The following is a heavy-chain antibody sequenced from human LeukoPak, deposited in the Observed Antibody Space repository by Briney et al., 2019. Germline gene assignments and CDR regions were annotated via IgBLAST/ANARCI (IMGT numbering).Heavy chain of an antibody. CDR2: ISSSGSTI. V-gene: IGHV3-11*04. D-gene: IGHD4-11*01. Sequence: PGGSLRLSCAASGFTFSDYYMSWIRQAPGKGLEWVSYISSSGSTIYYADSVKGRFTISRDNAKNSLYLQMNSLRAEDTAVYYCAREHPPLRSPQYIDYWGQGTLVTVSS. J-gene: IGHJ4*02. CDR3: AREHPPLRSPQYIDY. CDR1: GFTFSDYY.